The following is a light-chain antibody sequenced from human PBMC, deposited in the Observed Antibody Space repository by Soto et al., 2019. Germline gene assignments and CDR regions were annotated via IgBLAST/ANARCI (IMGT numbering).Light chain of an antibody. J-gene: IGLJ1*01. CDR1: SSDVGSYNL. CDR3: CSYAGSSTSGYV. CDR2: EGS. V-gene: IGLV2-23*01. Sequence: QXVLTQPASVSVSPGQSITISCTGTSSDVGSYNLVSWYQQHPGKAPKLMIYEGSKRPSGVSNRFSGSKPGNTASLTISGLQAEDEADYYCCSYAGSSTSGYVFGTGTKVTVL.